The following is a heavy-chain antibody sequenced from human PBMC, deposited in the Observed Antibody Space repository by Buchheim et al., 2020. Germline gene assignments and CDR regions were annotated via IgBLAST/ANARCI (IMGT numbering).Heavy chain of an antibody. CDR3: ARDPPQSGFALNN. CDR1: GFTFSSSA. CDR2: LWYDGTNT. V-gene: IGHV3-33*01. J-gene: IGHJ4*02. Sequence: QVQLVESEGGVVQPGRSLRLSCAASGFTFSSSAVHWVRQAPGKGLEWVAFLWYDGTNTHYADSVKGRFTISRDNSMNTVYLQMNNLRVDDTAVYYCARDPPQSGFALNNWGQGT. D-gene: IGHD5-12*01.